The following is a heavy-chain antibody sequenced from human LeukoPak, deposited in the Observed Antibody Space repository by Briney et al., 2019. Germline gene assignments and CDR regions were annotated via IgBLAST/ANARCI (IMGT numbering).Heavy chain of an antibody. Sequence: NPSETLSLTCAVYGGSFSGYYRSWIRQPPGKGLEWIGEINHSGSTNYNPSLKSRVTISVDTSKNQFSLKLSSVTAADTAVYYCARARRGPTSSPFRSSIAARNYFDYWGQGTLVTVSS. CDR1: GGSFSGYY. CDR3: ARARRGPTSSPFRSSIAARNYFDY. D-gene: IGHD6-6*01. J-gene: IGHJ4*02. V-gene: IGHV4-34*01. CDR2: INHSGST.